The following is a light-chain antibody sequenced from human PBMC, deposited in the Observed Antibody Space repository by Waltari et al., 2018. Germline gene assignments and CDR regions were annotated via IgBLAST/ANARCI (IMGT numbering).Light chain of an antibody. Sequence: DIQLTQSPSFLSASVGDSASITCRARQGIDSHLAWYQQKPGKAPKPLIYGSSTLQSGVPSRFSGSGSGTDFTLTIYSLQPXDFATYYCQQLTSYPLSFGGGTRVEI. V-gene: IGKV1-9*01. CDR2: GSS. J-gene: IGKJ4*01. CDR1: QGIDSH. CDR3: QQLTSYPLS.